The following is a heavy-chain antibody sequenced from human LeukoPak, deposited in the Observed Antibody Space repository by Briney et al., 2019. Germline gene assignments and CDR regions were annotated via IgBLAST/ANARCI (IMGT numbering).Heavy chain of an antibody. CDR1: GFTFSYFA. CDR2: VSSNGDKT. CDR3: ARGGYCSTTSCYEGSGDYYYGMDV. D-gene: IGHD2-2*01. V-gene: IGHV3-64*02. J-gene: IGHJ6*04. Sequence: PGGSLRLSCAASGFTFSYFAMHWVRQAPGKGLEYISAVSSNGDKTYYADSVKGRFSISRDNSKNTLYLQIGSLRAEDMAVYYCARGGYCSTTSCYEGSGDYYYGMDVWGRGTTVTVSS.